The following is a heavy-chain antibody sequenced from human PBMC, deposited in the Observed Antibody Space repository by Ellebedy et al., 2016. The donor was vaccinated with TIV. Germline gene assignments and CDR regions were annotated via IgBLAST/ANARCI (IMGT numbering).Heavy chain of an antibody. Sequence: PGGSLRLSCAASGFTLSSYAMSWVRQAPGKGLEWVSYISRSGDTIYYADSVKGRFTISRDNAKKSLYLQMNNLRAEDTAVYYCARDSEMTFDFWGQGTLVTVSS. D-gene: IGHD5-24*01. J-gene: IGHJ4*02. CDR1: GFTLSSYA. CDR3: ARDSEMTFDF. CDR2: ISRSGDTI. V-gene: IGHV3-48*04.